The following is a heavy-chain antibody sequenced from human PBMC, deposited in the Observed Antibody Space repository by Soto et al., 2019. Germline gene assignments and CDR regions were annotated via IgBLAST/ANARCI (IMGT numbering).Heavy chain of an antibody. V-gene: IGHV4-34*01. CDR2: INHSGST. CDR1: GGSFSGYY. CDR3: ARRGRYYDFWSGHQGFDP. J-gene: IGHJ5*02. Sequence: PSETLSLTCAVYGGSFSGYYWSWIRQPPGKGLEWIGEINHSGSTNYNPSLKSRVTISVDTSKNQFSLKLSSVTAADTAVYYCARRGRYYDFWSGHQGFDPWGQGTLVTVSS. D-gene: IGHD3-3*01.